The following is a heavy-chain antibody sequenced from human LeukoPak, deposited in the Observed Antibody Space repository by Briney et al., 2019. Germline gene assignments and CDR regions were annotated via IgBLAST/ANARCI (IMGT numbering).Heavy chain of an antibody. CDR2: ISWNSGSI. D-gene: IGHD3-9*01. Sequence: QPGGSLRLSCAASGFTFDDYAMHWVRQAPGKGLEWVSGISWNSGSIGYADSVKGRFTISRDNAKNSLYLQMNSLRAEDTALYYCAKDMSSSTGYHGRTPFDYWGQGTLVTVSS. CDR3: AKDMSSSTGYHGRTPFDY. CDR1: GFTFDDYA. V-gene: IGHV3-9*01. J-gene: IGHJ4*02.